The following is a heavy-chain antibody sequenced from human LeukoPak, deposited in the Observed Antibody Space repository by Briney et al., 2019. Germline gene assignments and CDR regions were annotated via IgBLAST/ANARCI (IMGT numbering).Heavy chain of an antibody. CDR2: IYYSGST. D-gene: IGHD3-9*01. V-gene: IGHV4-39*01. CDR1: GGSISSSSYY. CDR3: ARQYSDILTGYHRGELYWYFDL. Sequence: SETLSLTCTVSGGSISSSSYYWGWIRQPPGKGLEWIGSIYYSGSTYYNPSLKSRVTISVDTSKNQFSLKLSSVTATDTAVYYCARQYSDILTGYHRGELYWYFDLWGRGTLVTVSS. J-gene: IGHJ2*01.